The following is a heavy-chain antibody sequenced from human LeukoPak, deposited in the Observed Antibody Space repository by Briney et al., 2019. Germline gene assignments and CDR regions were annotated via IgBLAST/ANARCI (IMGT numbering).Heavy chain of an antibody. D-gene: IGHD2-2*01. V-gene: IGHV3-7*05. CDR2: IKQDGSEK. CDR1: GFTFSSYW. Sequence: GGSLRLSCAASGFTFSSYWMSWVRQAPGKGLEWVANIKQDGSEKYYVDSVKGRFTISRDNAKNSLYLQMNSLRAEDTAVYYCARTFGAVVPAKISYYFDYWGQGTLVTVSS. J-gene: IGHJ4*02. CDR3: ARTFGAVVPAKISYYFDY.